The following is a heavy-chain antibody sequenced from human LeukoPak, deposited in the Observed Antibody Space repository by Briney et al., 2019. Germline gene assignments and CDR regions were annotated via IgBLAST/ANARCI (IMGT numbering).Heavy chain of an antibody. CDR2: VYDSGKT. CDR1: GASISSYY. D-gene: IGHD2-21*02. CDR3: ARARGDSHYFDS. J-gene: IGHJ4*02. Sequence: SETLSLICTVSGASISSYYWSWIRQPPGKGLEWIGYVYDSGKTNYNPSLKSRVTISMDTSKNQFSLNLRSVTAADTAVYYCARARGDSHYFDSWGQGTLVTVSS. V-gene: IGHV4-59*01.